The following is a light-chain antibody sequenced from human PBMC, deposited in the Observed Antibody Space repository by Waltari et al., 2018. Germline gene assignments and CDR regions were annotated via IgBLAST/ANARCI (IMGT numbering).Light chain of an antibody. CDR2: QAS. CDR3: QQYDSSPWT. J-gene: IGKJ1*01. Sequence: DIQMTQSPSTLSASVGDRVTITCRASQRVSKWLAWYQQKPGKAPKLLIYQASSLEGGVTSRFSGSGSGTEFTLTISSLQPDDFATYYCQQYDSSPWTFGQGTRVEIK. V-gene: IGKV1-5*03. CDR1: QRVSKW.